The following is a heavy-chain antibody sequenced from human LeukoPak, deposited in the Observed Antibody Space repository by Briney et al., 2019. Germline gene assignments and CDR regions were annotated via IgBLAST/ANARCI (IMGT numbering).Heavy chain of an antibody. D-gene: IGHD3-10*01. Sequence: SETLSLTCTVSGYSVSSGYYWGWIRQPPGKGLEWIGSIYHSGITYYNPSLKSRVTISVDTSKNQFSLKLSSVTAADTAVYYCARDPGGGQFDYWGQGTLVTVSS. CDR1: GYSVSSGYY. J-gene: IGHJ4*02. V-gene: IGHV4-38-2*02. CDR2: IYHSGIT. CDR3: ARDPGGGQFDY.